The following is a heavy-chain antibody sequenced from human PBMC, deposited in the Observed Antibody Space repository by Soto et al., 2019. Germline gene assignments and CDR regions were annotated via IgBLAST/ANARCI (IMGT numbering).Heavy chain of an antibody. CDR1: GGSFSGYY. CDR2: INHSGST. J-gene: IGHJ6*02. Sequence: SETLSLTCAVYGGSFSGYYWSWIRQPPGKGLEWIGEINHSGSTNYNPSLKSRVTISVDTSKNQFSLKLSSVTAADTAVYYCARDRFYYGMDVWGQGITVTVSS. CDR3: ARDRFYYGMDV. V-gene: IGHV4-34*01. D-gene: IGHD3-3*01.